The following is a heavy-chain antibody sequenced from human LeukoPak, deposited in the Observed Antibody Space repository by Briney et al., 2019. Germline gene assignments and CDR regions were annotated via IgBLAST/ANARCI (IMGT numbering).Heavy chain of an antibody. Sequence: SETLSLTCAVYGGSFSGYYWSWIRQPPGKGLEXXXXINHSGSTNYNPSLKSRVTISVDTSKNQFSLKLSSVTAADTAVYYCARGGPLGYCSSTSCYAPGDYWGQGTLVTVSS. V-gene: IGHV4-34*01. CDR2: INHSGST. CDR1: GGSFSGYY. CDR3: ARGGPLGYCSSTSCYAPGDY. J-gene: IGHJ4*02. D-gene: IGHD2-2*01.